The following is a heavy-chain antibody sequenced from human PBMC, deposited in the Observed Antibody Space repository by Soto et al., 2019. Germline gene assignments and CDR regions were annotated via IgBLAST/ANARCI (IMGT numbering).Heavy chain of an antibody. CDR1: GFTFSSYA. Sequence: GGSLRLSCAASGFTFSSYAMHWVRQAPGKGLEWVAVISYDGSNKYYADSVKGRFTISRDNSKNTLYLQMNSLRAEDTAVYYCAKYLTGSSPWYYFDYWGQGTLVTVSS. CDR3: AKYLTGSSPWYYFDY. J-gene: IGHJ4*02. V-gene: IGHV3-30-3*02. CDR2: ISYDGSNK. D-gene: IGHD6-6*01.